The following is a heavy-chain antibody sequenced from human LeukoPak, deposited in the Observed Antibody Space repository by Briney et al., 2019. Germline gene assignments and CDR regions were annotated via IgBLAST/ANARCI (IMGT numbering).Heavy chain of an antibody. CDR3: AGDRPIVVVVAANYYYYYYGMDV. CDR2: RYYRSKWYN. V-gene: IGHV6-1*01. Sequence: SQTLSLTCAISGVSVSSNSAAWNWIRQSPSRGLEWRGRRYYRSKWYNDYAVSVKSRITINPDTSKNQFSLQLNSVTPEDTAVYYCAGDRPIVVVVAANYYYYYYGMDVWGKGTTVTVSS. CDR1: GVSVSSNSAA. J-gene: IGHJ6*04. D-gene: IGHD2-15*01.